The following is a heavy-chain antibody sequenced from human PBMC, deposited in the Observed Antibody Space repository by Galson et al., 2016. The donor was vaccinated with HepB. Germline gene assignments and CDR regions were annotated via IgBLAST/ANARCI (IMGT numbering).Heavy chain of an antibody. V-gene: IGHV3-66*02. CDR2: IYSGGGT. D-gene: IGHD1-26*01. CDR3: ARDPIAGAPDYFDY. Sequence: SLRLSCAASGFTVSNNFMRWVRQAPGKGLEWVSLIYSGGGTHYADSVRGRFTISRDNSKNTLYLQMDRLTTDDTAVYYCARDPIAGAPDYFDYWGQGTLVTVSS. CDR1: GFTVSNNF. J-gene: IGHJ4*02.